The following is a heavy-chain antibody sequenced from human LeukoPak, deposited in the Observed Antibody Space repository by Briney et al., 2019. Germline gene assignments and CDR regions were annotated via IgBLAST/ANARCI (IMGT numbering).Heavy chain of an antibody. D-gene: IGHD6-13*01. Sequence: SQTLSLTCAISGDSVSSNSGVWNWIRQSPSRGLEWLGRTYYRSKWYNDYAVSMKSRITFNSDTSKNQFSLQLSSVTPEDTAVYYCARGLRGRYSSSWHFDYWGQGTLVTVSS. CDR2: TYYRSKWYN. CDR1: GDSVSSNSGV. V-gene: IGHV6-1*01. J-gene: IGHJ4*02. CDR3: ARGLRGRYSSSWHFDY.